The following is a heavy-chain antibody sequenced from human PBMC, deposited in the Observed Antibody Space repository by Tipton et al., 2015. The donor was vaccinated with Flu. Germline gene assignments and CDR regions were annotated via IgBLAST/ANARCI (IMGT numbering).Heavy chain of an antibody. CDR1: GFTFSSYE. V-gene: IGHV3-48*03. J-gene: IGHJ4*02. CDR2: ISSSGSTI. D-gene: IGHD2-2*01. Sequence: SLRLSCAASGFTFSSYEMNWVRQAPGKGLEWVSYISSSGSTIYYADSVKGRFTISRDNAKNSLYLQMNSLRAEDTAVYYCARTRGGYCTSSSCYADYFDYWGQGTLVTVSS. CDR3: ARTRGGYCTSSSCYADYFDY.